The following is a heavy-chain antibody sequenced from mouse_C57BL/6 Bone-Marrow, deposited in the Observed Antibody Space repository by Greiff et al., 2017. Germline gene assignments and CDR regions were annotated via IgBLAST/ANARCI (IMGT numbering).Heavy chain of an antibody. CDR3: ARGGGIYYYGSSVEYAMDY. J-gene: IGHJ4*01. V-gene: IGHV3-6*01. CDR2: ISYDGSN. CDR1: GYSITSGYY. Sequence: EVKLMESGPGLVKPSQSLSLTCSVTGYSITSGYYWNWIRQFPGNKLEWMGYISYDGSNNYNPSLKNRISITRDTSKNQFFLKLNSVTTEDTATYYCARGGGIYYYGSSVEYAMDYWGQGNSVTVSS. D-gene: IGHD1-1*01.